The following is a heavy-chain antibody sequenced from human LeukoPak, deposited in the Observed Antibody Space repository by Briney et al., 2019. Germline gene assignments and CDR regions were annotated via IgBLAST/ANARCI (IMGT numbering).Heavy chain of an antibody. CDR2: ISSSSSYI. Sequence: GGSLRLSCAASGFTFSSYSMNWVRQAPGKGLEWVSSISSSSSYIYYADSVKGRFTISRDNAKNSLYLQMNSLRAEDTAVYYCARDSGPIAFDIWGQGTMVTVSS. CDR3: ARDSGPIAFDI. CDR1: GFTFSSYS. J-gene: IGHJ3*02. V-gene: IGHV3-21*01. D-gene: IGHD2-2*02.